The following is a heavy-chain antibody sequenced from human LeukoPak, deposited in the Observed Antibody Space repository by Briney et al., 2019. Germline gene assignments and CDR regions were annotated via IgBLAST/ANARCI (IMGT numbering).Heavy chain of an antibody. J-gene: IGHJ4*02. D-gene: IGHD3-22*01. CDR3: ARSPYYYDSSGYFFGY. Sequence: SETLSLTCTVSGGSISSGDYCWSWIRQPPGKGLEWIGYIYYSGSTYYNPSLKSRVTISVDTSKNQFSLKLSSVTAADTAVYYCARSPYYYDSSGYFFGYWGQGTLVTVSS. V-gene: IGHV4-30-4*01. CDR2: IYYSGST. CDR1: GGSISSGDYC.